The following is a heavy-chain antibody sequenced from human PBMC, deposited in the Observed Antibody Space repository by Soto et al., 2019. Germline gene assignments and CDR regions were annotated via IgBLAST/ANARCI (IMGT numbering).Heavy chain of an antibody. J-gene: IGHJ6*02. Sequence: PSETLSLTCTVSGGSISSSTFYWDWIRQPPGKGLEWIGRIYYSGNTYYNPSLKSRVTTSVDTSKNQFSLKLTSVTAADTAVYYCARSNWVTDYGMDVWGQGTTVTVSS. CDR2: IYYSGNT. V-gene: IGHV4-39*01. CDR3: ARSNWVTDYGMDV. D-gene: IGHD1-1*01. CDR1: GGSISSSTFY.